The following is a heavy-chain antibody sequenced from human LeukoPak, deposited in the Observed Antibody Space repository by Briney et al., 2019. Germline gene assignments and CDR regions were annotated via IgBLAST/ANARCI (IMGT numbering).Heavy chain of an antibody. J-gene: IGHJ5*02. CDR3: VRGASARDWFDG. V-gene: IGHV4-59*01. CDR1: GGSISSYY. CDR2: IYYSGST. Sequence: SETLSLTCTVSGGSISSYYCSWIRQPPGKGLEWMGYIYYSGSTNYNPSLTSRVSISVDTSKNKISLTLSLITVAAAAVYYCVRGASARDWFDGWSEACLVTVSS.